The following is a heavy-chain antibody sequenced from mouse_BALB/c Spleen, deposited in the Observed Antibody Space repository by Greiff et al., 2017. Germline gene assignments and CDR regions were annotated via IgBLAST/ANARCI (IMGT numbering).Heavy chain of an antibody. J-gene: IGHJ4*01. CDR2: INPSNGRT. CDR1: GYTFTSYW. CDR3: ARLSRLHYYARDY. Sequence: QVQLQQPGAELVMPGASVKLSCKASGYTFTSYWMHWVKQRPGQGLEWIGEINPSNGRTSYNEKFKSKATLTVDKSSSTAYMQLSSLTSEDSAVYYCARLSRLHYYARDYWGQGTSVTVSS. V-gene: IGHV1S81*02.